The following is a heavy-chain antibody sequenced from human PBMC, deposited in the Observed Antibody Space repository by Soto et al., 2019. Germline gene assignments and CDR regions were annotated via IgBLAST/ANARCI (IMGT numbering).Heavy chain of an antibody. CDR1: GGSISSGGYY. Sequence: TLSLTCTVSGGSISSGGYYWSWIRRRPGKGLEWIGDIHYSGSTFYNPSLKGRVTISVDTSENQFSLKLSSMTAADTAVYYCARGEVLPAASLDYWGQGTLVTVSS. CDR2: IHYSGST. V-gene: IGHV4-31*03. J-gene: IGHJ4*02. CDR3: ARGEVLPAASLDY. D-gene: IGHD2-2*01.